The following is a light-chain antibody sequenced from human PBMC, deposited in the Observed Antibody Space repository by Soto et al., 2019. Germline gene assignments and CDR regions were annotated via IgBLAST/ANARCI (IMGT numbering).Light chain of an antibody. V-gene: IGKV3-20*01. CDR2: GAS. CDR3: QQYGSSPIT. J-gene: IGKJ5*01. CDR1: QSFSSSY. Sequence: EIVLTQSPGTLSLSPGERATPSCRASQSFSSSYLAWYQQKPGQAPRLLIYGASSRATGIPDRFSGRGSGTDFTLTISRLEPEDFAVYYCQQYGSSPITFGQGTRMEIK.